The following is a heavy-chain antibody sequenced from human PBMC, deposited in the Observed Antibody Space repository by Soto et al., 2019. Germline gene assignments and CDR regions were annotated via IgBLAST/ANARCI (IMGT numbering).Heavy chain of an antibody. CDR2: ISSSSSYI. Sequence: GGSLRLSCAASGFTFSSYSMNWVRQAPGKGLEWVSSISSSSSYIYYADSVKGRFTISRDNAKNSLYLQMNSLRAEDTAVYYCARDRSSSEVVPAANVLDYWGQRTLDTVSS. J-gene: IGHJ4*02. CDR1: GFTFSSYS. CDR3: ARDRSSSEVVPAANVLDY. V-gene: IGHV3-21*01. D-gene: IGHD2-2*01.